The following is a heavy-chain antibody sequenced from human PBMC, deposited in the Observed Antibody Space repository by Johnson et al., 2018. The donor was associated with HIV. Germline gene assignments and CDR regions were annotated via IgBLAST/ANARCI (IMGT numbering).Heavy chain of an antibody. Sequence: VQLVESGGGVVRPGGSLRLSCAASGFTFDDYGMSWVRQAPGKGLEWVSGINWNGGSTGYADSVKGRFTISRDNSKNTLLLQMNSLRAEDTAVYYCAKAGYSSGWYLGAFDIWGQGTMVTVSS. V-gene: IGHV3-20*04. J-gene: IGHJ3*02. D-gene: IGHD6-19*01. CDR2: INWNGGST. CDR3: AKAGYSSGWYLGAFDI. CDR1: GFTFDDYG.